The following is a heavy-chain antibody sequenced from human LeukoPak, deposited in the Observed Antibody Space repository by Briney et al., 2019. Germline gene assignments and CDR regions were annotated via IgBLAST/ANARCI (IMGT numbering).Heavy chain of an antibody. D-gene: IGHD3-10*01. Sequence: GGSLRLSCAASGFSFNYYDMTWVRQAPGKGLEWVSSISGSGSRTYYADSVKGRFTISRDNSKNTLYLQMNSLRAEDTAVYYCARDGYYGSGSYSYGMDVWGQGTTVTVSS. V-gene: IGHV3-23*01. CDR1: GFSFNYYD. J-gene: IGHJ6*02. CDR3: ARDGYYGSGSYSYGMDV. CDR2: ISGSGSRT.